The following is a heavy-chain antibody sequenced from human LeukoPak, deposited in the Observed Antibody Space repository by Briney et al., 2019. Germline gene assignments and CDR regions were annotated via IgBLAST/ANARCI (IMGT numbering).Heavy chain of an antibody. CDR2: LSWNSGYI. CDR1: GFTFDIYA. V-gene: IGHV3-9*01. D-gene: IGHD6-19*01. J-gene: IGHJ4*02. CDR3: AKVRGTYSSGYFFDY. Sequence: PGGSLRLSCAASGFTFDIYAMHWVRQAPGKGLEWLSILSWNSGYIGYADSVKGRFTISRDNAKKSLDLQMNSLRAEDTAFYYCAKVRGTYSSGYFFDYWGQGTLVTVSS.